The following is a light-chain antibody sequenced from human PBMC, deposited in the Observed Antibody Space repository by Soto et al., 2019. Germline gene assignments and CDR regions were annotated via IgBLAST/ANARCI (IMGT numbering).Light chain of an antibody. J-gene: IGKJ2*01. CDR1: QSVGTTY. CDR2: GAS. CDR3: QQYDRSPYT. V-gene: IGKV3-20*01. Sequence: EIVLTQTPGTLSLSPGERGTLSCRASQSVGTTYLAWYQQKPGQAPRLLIYGASSRATGIPDRFSGSGAGTDFTLTISRLEPEDFAVYYCQQYDRSPYTFGQGTKVEIQ.